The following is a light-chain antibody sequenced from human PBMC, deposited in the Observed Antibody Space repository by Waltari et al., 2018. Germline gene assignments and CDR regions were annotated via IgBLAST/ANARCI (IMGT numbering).Light chain of an antibody. CDR3: LQDYNYPRT. Sequence: SSLSASEGDPVTITCRASQGIRNDLGWYQQKPGKAPKLLIYAASSLQSGVPSRFSGSGSGTDFTLTISSLQPEDFATYYCLQDYNYPRTFGQGTKVGIK. CDR2: AAS. CDR1: QGIRND. V-gene: IGKV1-6*01. J-gene: IGKJ1*01.